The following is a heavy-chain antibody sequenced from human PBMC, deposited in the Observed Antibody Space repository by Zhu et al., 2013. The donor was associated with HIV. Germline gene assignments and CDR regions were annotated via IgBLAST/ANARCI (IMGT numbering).Heavy chain of an antibody. Sequence: QMQLCSLGLRXEAWDLMKVSCKASGFTFTSSAVQWVRQARGQRLEWIGWIVVGSGNTNYAQKFQERVTITRDMSTSTAYMELSSLRSEDTAVYYCAAPMVYATDYYYGMDVWGQGTTVTVSS. J-gene: IGHJ6*02. CDR3: AAPMVYATDYYYGMDV. V-gene: IGHV1-58*01. CDR1: GFTFTSSA. D-gene: IGHD2-8*01. CDR2: IVVGSGNT.